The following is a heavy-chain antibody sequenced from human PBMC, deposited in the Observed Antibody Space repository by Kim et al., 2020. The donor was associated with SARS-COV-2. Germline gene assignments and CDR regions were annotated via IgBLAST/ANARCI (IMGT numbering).Heavy chain of an antibody. Sequence: FYPPSLKSRVSISVDSSKHQCSLKMRSVTAADTAAYYCASARWEPMIYFDNWGQGTMVTVSS. J-gene: IGHJ4*02. CDR3: ASARWEPMIYFDN. D-gene: IGHD1-26*01. V-gene: IGHV4-30-2*04.